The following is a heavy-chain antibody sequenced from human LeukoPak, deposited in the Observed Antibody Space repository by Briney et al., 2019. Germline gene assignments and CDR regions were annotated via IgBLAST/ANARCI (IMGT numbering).Heavy chain of an antibody. D-gene: IGHD3-9*01. CDR2: IIPIFGTA. CDR3: ARGDRRYFGWSPSPPENELSY. J-gene: IGHJ4*02. CDR1: GGTFSSYA. V-gene: IGHV1-69*13. Sequence: SVTVSCTASGGTFSSYAISWVRQAPGQGLEWMGGIIPIFGTAKYAQKFQGRVTITADESTSTAYMELSSLRSEDTAVYYCARGDRRYFGWSPSPPENELSYWGGGGLVSVSS.